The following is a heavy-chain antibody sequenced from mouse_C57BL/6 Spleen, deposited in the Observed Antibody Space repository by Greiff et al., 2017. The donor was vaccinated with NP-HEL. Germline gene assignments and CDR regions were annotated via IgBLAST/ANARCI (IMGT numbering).Heavy chain of an antibody. J-gene: IGHJ4*01. CDR3: ARRGTVDSMDY. Sequence: QVQLKQSGAELARPGASVKLSCKASGYTFTSYGISWVKQRTGQGLEWIGEIYPRSGNTYYNEKYKGKATLTADKSSSTAYMELRSLTSEDSAVYFCARRGTVDSMDYWGQGTSVTVSS. D-gene: IGHD1-1*01. CDR2: IYPRSGNT. V-gene: IGHV1-81*01. CDR1: GYTFTSYG.